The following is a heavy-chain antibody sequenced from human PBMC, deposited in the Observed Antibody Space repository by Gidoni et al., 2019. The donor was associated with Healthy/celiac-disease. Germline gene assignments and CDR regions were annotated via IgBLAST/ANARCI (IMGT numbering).Heavy chain of an antibody. CDR1: GIPFGSYD. D-gene: IGHD2-2*01. Sequence: EVQLVESGGGLVQPGGSLRLSCAASGIPFGSYDMHWVRQATGKGLEWVSAIGTAGDTYYPGSVKGRFTISRENAKNSLYLQMNSLRAEDTAVYYCARGVGVVVPAAMGGGGFDPWGQGTLVTVSS. V-gene: IGHV3-13*01. J-gene: IGHJ5*02. CDR2: IGTAGDT. CDR3: ARGVGVVVPAAMGGGGFDP.